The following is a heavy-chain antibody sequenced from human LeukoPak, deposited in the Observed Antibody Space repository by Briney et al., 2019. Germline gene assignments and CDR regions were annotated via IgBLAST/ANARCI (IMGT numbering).Heavy chain of an antibody. D-gene: IGHD3-9*01. CDR2: INHSGST. CDR1: GGSFSGYY. V-gene: IGHV4-34*01. Sequence: PSETLSLTCAVYGGSFSGYYWSWIRHPPGKGLEWIGEINHSGSTNYNPSLKSRVTISVDTSKNQFSLKLSSVTAADTAVYYCARGAVLRYFDWLTMSDYFDYWGQGTLVTVSS. J-gene: IGHJ4*02. CDR3: ARGAVLRYFDWLTMSDYFDY.